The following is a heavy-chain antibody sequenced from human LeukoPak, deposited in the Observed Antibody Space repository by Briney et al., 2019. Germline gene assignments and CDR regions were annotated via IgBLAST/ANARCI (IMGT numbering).Heavy chain of an antibody. V-gene: IGHV3-21*01. Sequence: GGSLRLSCAASGFTVSRTYMSWVRQAPGKGLEWVSSISSSSSYIYYADSVKGRFTISRDNAKNSLYLQMNSLRAEDTAVYYCARDSGTTGEVKFDPWGQGTLVTVSS. CDR3: ARDSGTTGEVKFDP. CDR2: ISSSSSYI. J-gene: IGHJ5*02. CDR1: GFTVSRTY. D-gene: IGHD3-10*01.